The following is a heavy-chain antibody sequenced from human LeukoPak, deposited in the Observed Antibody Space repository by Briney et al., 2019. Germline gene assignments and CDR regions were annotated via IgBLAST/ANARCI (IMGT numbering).Heavy chain of an antibody. CDR1: GGSFSGYY. V-gene: IGHV4-34*01. CDR2: INHSGST. D-gene: IGHD6-13*01. J-gene: IGHJ3*02. Sequence: PSETLSLTCAVYGGSFSGYYWSWIRQPPGKGLEWIGEINHSGSTNYNPSLKSRVTISVDTTKNQFSLQLNSVTPEDTAVYYCARVLRIAAAQNAFDIWGQGTMVTVSS. CDR3: ARVLRIAAAQNAFDI.